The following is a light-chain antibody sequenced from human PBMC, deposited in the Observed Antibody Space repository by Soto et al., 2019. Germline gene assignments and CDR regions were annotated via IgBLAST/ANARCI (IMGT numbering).Light chain of an antibody. CDR2: GAS. CDR3: QQNYSTHALT. V-gene: IGKV1-39*01. Sequence: DIQMTQSPSSLSASVGDRVTITCRASQNIAKYLNWYQQKPGKAPKILIYGASSLQSGVPSRFSGSGSGTDFTLTISSLQPEDFAIYYCQQNYSTHALTFGGGTKVEIK. J-gene: IGKJ4*01. CDR1: QNIAKY.